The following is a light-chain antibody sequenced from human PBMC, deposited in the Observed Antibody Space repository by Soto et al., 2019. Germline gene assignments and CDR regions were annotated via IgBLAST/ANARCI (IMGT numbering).Light chain of an antibody. J-gene: IGKJ3*01. CDR3: QLYNSSPGFT. V-gene: IGKV3-15*01. CDR2: GAS. Sequence: IVMTQSPATLSVSPGERVTISCRASQSVTNTLAWYQQKPGQAPRLLIYGASTRATGIPARFSGSGSGTDFTLTISSLEPEDFAMYYCQLYNSSPGFTFGPGTKVDIK. CDR1: QSVTNT.